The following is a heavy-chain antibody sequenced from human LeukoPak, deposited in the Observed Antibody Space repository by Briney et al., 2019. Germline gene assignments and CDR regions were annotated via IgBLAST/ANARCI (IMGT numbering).Heavy chain of an antibody. CDR1: GFTFSDYY. V-gene: IGHV3-74*01. CDR3: ARSRYCSSSSCYTYFDS. J-gene: IGHJ4*02. CDR2: MNSDGSST. D-gene: IGHD2-2*02. Sequence: GGSLRLSCAASGFTFSDYYMSWIRQAPGKGLMWVSRMNSDGSSTTYADSVKGRFTISRDNAKDTLYLQLNSLRVEDTAVYYCARSRYCSSSSCYTYFDSWGQGTLVTVSS.